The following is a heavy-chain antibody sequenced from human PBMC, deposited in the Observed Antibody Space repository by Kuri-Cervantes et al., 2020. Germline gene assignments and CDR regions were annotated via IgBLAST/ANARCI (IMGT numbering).Heavy chain of an antibody. CDR3: ARVLSNRILWWPRGMDV. Sequence: SETLSLTCTVSGGSVSSGSYYWSWIRQPPGKGLEWIGYIYYSGSTNYNPSLKSRVTISVDTSKNQFSLKLSSVTAADTAVYYCARVLSNRILWWPRGMDVWGQGTTVTVSS. CDR1: GGSVSSGSYY. J-gene: IGHJ6*02. CDR2: IYYSGST. D-gene: IGHD2-21*01. V-gene: IGHV4-61*01.